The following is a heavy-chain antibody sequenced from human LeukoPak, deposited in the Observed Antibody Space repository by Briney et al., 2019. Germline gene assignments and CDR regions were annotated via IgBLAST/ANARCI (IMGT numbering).Heavy chain of an antibody. D-gene: IGHD3-3*01. CDR3: AKDSYDFWSGSVFDY. CDR2: IRYDGSNK. V-gene: IGHV3-30*02. CDR1: GFIFRNYG. J-gene: IGHJ4*02. Sequence: GGSLRLSCAGSGFIFRNYGMHWVRQAPGKGLEWVAFIRYDGSNKYYADSVKGRFTISRDNSKNTLYLQMNSLRAEDTAVYYCAKDSYDFWSGSVFDYWGQGTLVTVSS.